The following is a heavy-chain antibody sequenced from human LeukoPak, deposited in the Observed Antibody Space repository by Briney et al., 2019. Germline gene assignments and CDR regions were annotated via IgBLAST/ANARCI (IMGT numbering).Heavy chain of an antibody. CDR2: MYTSGST. V-gene: IGHV4-61*02. CDR1: GGSISSGSYY. D-gene: IGHD2-15*01. J-gene: IGHJ4*02. Sequence: PSQTLSLTCTVSGGSISSGSYYWSWIRQPAGKGLEWIGRMYTSGSTNYNPSLKSRVTISVDTSKNQFSLKLSSVTAAVTAVYYCARGGGYCSGGSCYSSFDYWGQGTLVTVSS. CDR3: ARGGGYCSGGSCYSSFDY.